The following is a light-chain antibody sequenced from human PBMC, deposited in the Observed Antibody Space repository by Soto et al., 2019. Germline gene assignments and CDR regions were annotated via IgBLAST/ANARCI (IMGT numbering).Light chain of an antibody. Sequence: EIVLTQSPATLSVSPGERAILSCRASQDVRRNLAWYHQKPGQAPRLLIYGASNRATAIPARFSGSGSGTDFTLTIISLESEDFAVYYCQQCNKWPITFGQGTRLEIK. CDR3: QQCNKWPIT. J-gene: IGKJ5*01. V-gene: IGKV3-15*01. CDR2: GAS. CDR1: QDVRRN.